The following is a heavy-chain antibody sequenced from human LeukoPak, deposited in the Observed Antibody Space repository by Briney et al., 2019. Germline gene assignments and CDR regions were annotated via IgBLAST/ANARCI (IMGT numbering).Heavy chain of an antibody. Sequence: SETLSLTCVVYGGSFSGYYWSWSRQPPGKGLEWIGEINHSGSTNYNPSLKSRVTISVDTSKNQFSLKLSSVTAADTAVYYCARKYYYHSWGWGQGTLVTVSS. CDR3: ARKYYYHSWG. CDR1: GGSFSGYY. D-gene: IGHD3-22*01. V-gene: IGHV4-34*01. CDR2: INHSGST. J-gene: IGHJ4*02.